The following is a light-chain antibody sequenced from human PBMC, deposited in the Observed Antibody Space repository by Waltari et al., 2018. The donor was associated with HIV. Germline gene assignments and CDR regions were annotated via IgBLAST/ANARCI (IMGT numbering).Light chain of an antibody. Sequence: EIVLTQSPGTLSLSPGERATLSCRASQSVSRYLARLQQKPGQAHRLLIFGASSRATGIPDRCSGSVSGTDFTLTISRLEPEDFAVYFCQQYDSSPYTFGQGTKLEIK. J-gene: IGKJ2*01. CDR1: QSVSRY. V-gene: IGKV3-20*01. CDR2: GAS. CDR3: QQYDSSPYT.